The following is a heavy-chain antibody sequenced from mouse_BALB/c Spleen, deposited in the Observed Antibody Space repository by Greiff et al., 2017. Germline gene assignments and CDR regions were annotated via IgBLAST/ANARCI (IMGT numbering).Heavy chain of an antibody. CDR3: ARFYDGYWAY. D-gene: IGHD2-3*01. J-gene: IGHJ3*01. V-gene: IGHV1-54*01. CDR1: GYAFTNYL. CDR2: INPGSGGT. Sequence: QVQLKQSGAELVRPGTSVKVSCKASGYAFTNYLIEWVKQRPGQGLEWIGVINPGSGGTNYNEKFKGKATLTADKSSSTAYMQLSSLTSDDSAVYFCARFYDGYWAYWGQGTLVTVSA.